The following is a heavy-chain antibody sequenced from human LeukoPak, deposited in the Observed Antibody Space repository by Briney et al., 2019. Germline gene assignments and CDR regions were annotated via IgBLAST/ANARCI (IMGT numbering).Heavy chain of an antibody. CDR3: ARGSKNSQYNWFDP. CDR2: IYHSGST. D-gene: IGHD2/OR15-2a*01. J-gene: IGHJ5*02. CDR1: GGSISSGGYS. V-gene: IGHV4-30-2*01. Sequence: PSETLSLTCAVSGGSISSGGYSWSWNRQPPGKGLEWIGYIYHSGSTYYNPSLKSRVTISVDRSKSQFSLKLSSVTAADTAVYYCARGSKNSQYNWFDPWGQGTLVTVSS.